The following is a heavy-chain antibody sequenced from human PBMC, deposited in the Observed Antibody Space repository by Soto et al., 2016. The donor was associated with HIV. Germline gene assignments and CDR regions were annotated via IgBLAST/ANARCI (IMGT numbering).Heavy chain of an antibody. CDR3: ARASLDYYDSSGYHNYYYYYMDV. V-gene: IGHV4-61*02. CDR2: MYTSGNT. D-gene: IGHD3-22*01. Sequence: VQLQESGPGLVKPSQTLSLTCTVSGGSISSGNYYWSWIRQPAGKGLEWIGRMYTSGNTNYNPSVKSRVTISADTSKNQVSLKLSSVTAADTAVYYCARASLDYYDSSGYHNYYYYYMDVWGKGTTVTVSS. CDR1: GGSISSGNYY. J-gene: IGHJ6*03.